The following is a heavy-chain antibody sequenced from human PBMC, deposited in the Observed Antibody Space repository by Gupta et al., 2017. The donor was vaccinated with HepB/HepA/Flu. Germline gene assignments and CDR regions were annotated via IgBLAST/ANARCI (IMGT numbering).Heavy chain of an antibody. V-gene: IGHV6-1*01. J-gene: IGHJ6*03. D-gene: IGHD6-13*01. CDR1: GDRVSSNSAA. Sequence: QVQLQQSGPGLVKPSQTLSLTCAISGDRVSSNSAAWNWIRQSPSRGLEWLGRTYYRSKWYNDYAVSVKSRITINPDTSKNQFSLQLNSVTPEDTAVYYCARGFRVSGFHYYYCYMDVWGKGTTVTVSS. CDR2: TYYRSKWYN. CDR3: ARGFRVSGFHYYYCYMDV.